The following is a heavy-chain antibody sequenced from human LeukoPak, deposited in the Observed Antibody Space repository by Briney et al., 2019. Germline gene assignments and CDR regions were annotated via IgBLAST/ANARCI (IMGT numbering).Heavy chain of an antibody. D-gene: IGHD3-10*01. J-gene: IGHJ4*02. Sequence: PSETLSLTCAVYGGSFSGYYWSWIRQPPGKGLEWIGEINHSGSTNYNPSLKSRVTISVDTSKNQFSLKLSSVTAADTAVYYRARTPRSRYYYGSGSYYFDYWGQGTLVTVSS. CDR2: INHSGST. V-gene: IGHV4-34*01. CDR3: ARTPRSRYYYGSGSYYFDY. CDR1: GGSFSGYY.